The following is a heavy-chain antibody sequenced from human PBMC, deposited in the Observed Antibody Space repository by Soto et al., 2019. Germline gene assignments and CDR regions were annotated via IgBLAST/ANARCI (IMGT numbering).Heavy chain of an antibody. CDR2: ISGGGETT. CDR3: AFNSGSGSYYFDY. CDR1: GFTFSSYA. Sequence: EVQLLESGGGLVQPGGSLRLSCAASGFTFSSYAMWWVRQAPGKGLECVSAISGGGETTYYASSVKGRFTISRDNSKNTLSLQMNSLRAEDTAVYYCAFNSGSGSYYFDYWGQGTLVTVSS. V-gene: IGHV3-23*01. J-gene: IGHJ4*02. D-gene: IGHD3-10*01.